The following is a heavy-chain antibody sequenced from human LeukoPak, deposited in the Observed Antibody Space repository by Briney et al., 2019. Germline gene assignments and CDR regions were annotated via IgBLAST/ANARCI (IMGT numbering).Heavy chain of an antibody. D-gene: IGHD3-10*01. Sequence: GGSLRLSCAASGFTFSNYNMNWVRQAPGKGLEWVSYISSSGGTIYYADSVKGRFTISRDNAQNSLYLQMNSLRDEDTAVYYCARGAWFGELGYFDLWGRGTLVTVSS. J-gene: IGHJ2*01. CDR3: ARGAWFGELGYFDL. CDR1: GFTFSNYN. V-gene: IGHV3-48*02. CDR2: ISSSGGTI.